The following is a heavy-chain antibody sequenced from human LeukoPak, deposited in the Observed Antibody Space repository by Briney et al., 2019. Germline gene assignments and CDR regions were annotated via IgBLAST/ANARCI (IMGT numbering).Heavy chain of an antibody. J-gene: IGHJ4*02. CDR1: GYTFTAYY. CDR2: ISPNTGGT. V-gene: IGHV1-2*02. Sequence: GASVKVSCKASGYTFTAYYMHWVRQAPGQGLEWLGWISPNTGGTHYAQNFQDRVTMTRDTSISTAYMDLSRLRSDDTAVYYCARDRGYSGYDVWGQGTLVTVSS. D-gene: IGHD5-12*01. CDR3: ARDRGYSGYDV.